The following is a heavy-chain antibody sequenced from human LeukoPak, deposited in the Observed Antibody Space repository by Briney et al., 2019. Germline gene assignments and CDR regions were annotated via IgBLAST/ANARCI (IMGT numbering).Heavy chain of an antibody. CDR3: TRGSSYGLPHQF. J-gene: IGHJ4*02. D-gene: IGHD5-18*01. CDR1: GYVFPSYY. CDR2: INPKSGDS. V-gene: IGHV1-2*02. Sequence: GASVTVFFTSSGYVFPSYYIYWVRQAPGQGLEGVGWINPKSGDSNYGQRFQGRVIMTRDTSTTTAYMEVSRLASDDTAVYYCTRGSSYGLPHQFWGQGTLVTVSS.